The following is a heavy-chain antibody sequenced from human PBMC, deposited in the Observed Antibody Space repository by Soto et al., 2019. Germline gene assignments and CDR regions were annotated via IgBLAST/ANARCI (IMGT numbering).Heavy chain of an antibody. CDR2: ISDGGDST. J-gene: IGHJ3*01. Sequence: WSLRLSCAASGFTFSSYALTWVRQAPGKGLEWVSGISDGGDSTHYADSVKGRFTVSRDNSKNTLYLQINSLRAEDTAVYYCAKHSTTYDSWSGAVKGAFDVWGQGTMVTVSS. CDR1: GFTFSSYA. CDR3: AKHSTTYDSWSGAVKGAFDV. D-gene: IGHD3-3*01. V-gene: IGHV3-23*01.